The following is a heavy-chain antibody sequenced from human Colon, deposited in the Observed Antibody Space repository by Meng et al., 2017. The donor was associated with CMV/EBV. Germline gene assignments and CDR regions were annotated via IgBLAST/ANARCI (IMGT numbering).Heavy chain of an antibody. D-gene: IGHD3-16*01. Sequence: QVQLVESGADGKKPEASVKVFCKASGYTFTRHGISWVRQAPGQGLELMGWINTYNGNTDYSQKFQGRVTMTTDTSTNTAYMELRSLKSDDTAVYYCARDNYYDDSQIFYKTGRFDPWGQGTLVTVSS. CDR2: INTYNGNT. J-gene: IGHJ5*02. V-gene: IGHV1-18*01. CDR3: ARDNYYDDSQIFYKTGRFDP. CDR1: GYTFTRHG.